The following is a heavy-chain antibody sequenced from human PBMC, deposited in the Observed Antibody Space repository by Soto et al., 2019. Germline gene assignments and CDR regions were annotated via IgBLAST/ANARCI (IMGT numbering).Heavy chain of an antibody. Sequence: SETLSLTCTVSGGSISSGGYYWSWIRQPPGKGLEWIGYIYYSGSTNFNPSLKSRLTMSVDTSKNQFSLTLSSVTAADTAVYYCARERIAAVWGQGTTVTVSS. CDR1: GGSISSGGYY. D-gene: IGHD6-25*01. J-gene: IGHJ6*02. CDR3: ARERIAAV. V-gene: IGHV4-61*08. CDR2: IYYSGST.